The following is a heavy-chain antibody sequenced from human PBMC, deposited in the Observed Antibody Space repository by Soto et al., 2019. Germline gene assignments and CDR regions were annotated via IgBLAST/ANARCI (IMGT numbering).Heavy chain of an antibody. V-gene: IGHV5-51*01. Sequence: GESLKISCTGSGYTFTDYWIGWVRQLPGKGLEWMGIIYPGDSDTRYSPSFQGHVTITVDKSTNTAYLQWNTLRASDTAMYYCARRDSSSPYGMDVWGQGTTVTVSS. CDR2: IYPGDSDT. D-gene: IGHD6-6*01. J-gene: IGHJ6*02. CDR3: ARRDSSSPYGMDV. CDR1: GYTFTDYW.